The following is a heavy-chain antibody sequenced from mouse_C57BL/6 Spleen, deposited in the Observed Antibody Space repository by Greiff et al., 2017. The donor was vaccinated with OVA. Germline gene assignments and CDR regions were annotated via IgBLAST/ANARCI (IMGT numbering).Heavy chain of an antibody. CDR1: GFSLSTSGMG. D-gene: IGHD1-1*01. CDR2: IYWDDDK. J-gene: IGHJ2*01. Sequence: QVTLKESGPGILQSSQTLSLTCSFSGFSLSTSGMGVSWIRQPSGKGLEWLAHIYWDDDKRYNPSLKSRRTISKDTSRNQVFLKITSVDTADTATYYCARSTTVPYYFDYWGQGTTLTVSS. V-gene: IGHV8-12*01. CDR3: ARSTTVPYYFDY.